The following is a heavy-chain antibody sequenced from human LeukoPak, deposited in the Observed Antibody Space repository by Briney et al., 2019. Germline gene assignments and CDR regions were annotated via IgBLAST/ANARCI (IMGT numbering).Heavy chain of an antibody. CDR3: AELGITMIGGV. CDR1: GGSISSYY. CDR2: IHYSGST. D-gene: IGHD3-10*02. V-gene: IGHV4-59*01. Sequence: NPSETLSLTCTVSGGSISSYYWSWIRQPPGKGLEWIGYIHYSGSTHYNPSLKSRVTISVDTSKNQVSLKLRSVTAADTAVYYCAELGITMIGGVWGKGTTVTISS. J-gene: IGHJ6*04.